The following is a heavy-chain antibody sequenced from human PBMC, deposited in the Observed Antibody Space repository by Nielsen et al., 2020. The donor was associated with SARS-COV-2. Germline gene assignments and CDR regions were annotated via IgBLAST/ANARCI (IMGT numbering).Heavy chain of an antibody. Sequence: GESLKISCTASGVTFSNNAMTWVRQAPGKGLEWVSVISGSGGSTSYADSVKGRFTISRDNSKNTLYLQMNSLRAEDTAIYYCAKDTTTTFYYFDSWGQGTLVTVSS. CDR3: AKDTTTTFYYFDS. D-gene: IGHD2/OR15-2a*01. J-gene: IGHJ4*02. V-gene: IGHV3-23*01. CDR2: ISGSGGST. CDR1: GVTFSNNA.